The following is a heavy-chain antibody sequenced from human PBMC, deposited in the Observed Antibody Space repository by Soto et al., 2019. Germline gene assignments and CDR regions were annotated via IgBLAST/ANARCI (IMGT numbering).Heavy chain of an antibody. CDR3: ARDIPEYYYDSSGYYSY. V-gene: IGHV3-66*01. CDR2: IYSGGST. Sequence: HPGGSLRLSCAASGFTVSSNYMSWVRQAPGKGLEWVSVIYSGGSTYYADSVKGRFTISRDNSKNTLYLQMNSLRAEDTAVYYCARDIPEYYYDSSGYYSYWGQGTLVTVSS. J-gene: IGHJ4*02. CDR1: GFTVSSNY. D-gene: IGHD3-22*01.